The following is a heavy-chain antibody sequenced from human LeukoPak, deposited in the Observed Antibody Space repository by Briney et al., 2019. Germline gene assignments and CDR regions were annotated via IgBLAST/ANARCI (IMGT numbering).Heavy chain of an antibody. J-gene: IGHJ4*02. CDR2: INRSGST. V-gene: IGHV4-34*01. CDR1: GGSFSGYY. D-gene: IGHD3-22*01. Sequence: PSETLSLTCAVYGGSFSGYYWSWIRQPPGKGLEWIGEINRSGSTNYNPSLKSRVTISVDTSKNQFSLKLSSVTAADTAVYYCARGAPVYYDSSGYIRYWGQGTLVTVSS. CDR3: ARGAPVYYDSSGYIRY.